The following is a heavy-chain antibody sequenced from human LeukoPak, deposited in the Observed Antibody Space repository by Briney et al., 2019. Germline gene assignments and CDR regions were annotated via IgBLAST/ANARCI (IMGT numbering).Heavy chain of an antibody. CDR1: GYTLTGHY. Sequence: ASVKVSCKAAGYTLTGHYIHWVRQAPGQGLEWMGWINPNSGDTHYGQKFQVRVTMTRDTSISTAYMELTRLTSADTAVYYCARVDRGLYSSGWYGGYWGQGTLVTVSS. J-gene: IGHJ4*02. D-gene: IGHD6-19*01. CDR3: ARVDRGLYSSGWYGGY. CDR2: INPNSGDT. V-gene: IGHV1-2*02.